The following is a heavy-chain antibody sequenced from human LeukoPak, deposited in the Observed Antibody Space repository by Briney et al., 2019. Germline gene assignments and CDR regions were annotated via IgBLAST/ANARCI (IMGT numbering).Heavy chain of an antibody. D-gene: IGHD2-15*01. CDR1: GGSFSGYY. V-gene: IGHV4-34*01. CDR2: INYSGST. J-gene: IGHJ4*02. Sequence: PSETLSLTCAVYGGSFSGYYWSWIRQPPGKGLEWIGEINYSGSTNYNPSLKSRVTISVDTSKNRFSLKLSSVTAADTAVYYCARGVCSGGSCYSEWNYWGQGTLVTVSS. CDR3: ARGVCSGGSCYSEWNY.